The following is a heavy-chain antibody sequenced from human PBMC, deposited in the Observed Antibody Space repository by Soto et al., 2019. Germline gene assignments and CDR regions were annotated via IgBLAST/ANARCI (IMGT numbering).Heavy chain of an antibody. D-gene: IGHD3-10*01. Sequence: QVQLQESGPGLVKPSQTLSLTCTVSGGFISSGGYYWSWIRQHPGKGLEWIGYIYYSGSTYYNPSLKSRVTISVDTSKNQFSLKLSSVTAADTAVYYCASLKMSGSVYYGMDVWGQGTTVTVSS. CDR2: IYYSGST. J-gene: IGHJ6*02. CDR3: ASLKMSGSVYYGMDV. V-gene: IGHV4-31*03. CDR1: GGFISSGGYY.